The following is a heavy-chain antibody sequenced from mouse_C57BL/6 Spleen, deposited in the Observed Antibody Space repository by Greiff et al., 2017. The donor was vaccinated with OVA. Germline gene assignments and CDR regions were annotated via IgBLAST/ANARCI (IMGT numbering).Heavy chain of an antibody. V-gene: IGHV1-39*01. J-gene: IGHJ2*01. CDR2: INPNYGTT. D-gene: IGHD1-1*01. CDR1: GYSFTDYH. Sequence: VQLQQSGPELVKPGASVKISCKASGYSFTDYHMNWVKQSHGQSLEWIGVINPNYGTTSYNQKFKGKATLTVDQSSSTAYMQLNSLTSEDSAVDYCARKYYSSSDFDYWGQGTTLTVSS. CDR3: ARKYYSSSDFDY.